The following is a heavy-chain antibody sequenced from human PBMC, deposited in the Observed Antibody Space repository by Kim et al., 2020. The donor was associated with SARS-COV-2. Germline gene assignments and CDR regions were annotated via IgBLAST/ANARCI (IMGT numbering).Heavy chain of an antibody. Sequence: SETLSLTCTVSGGSVSSGSYYWSWIRQPPGKGLEWIGYIYYSGSTNYNPSLKSRVTISVDTSKNQFSLKLSSVTAGDTAVYYCARGRGDIVVVVAATPPSXXXWGQGTLVTVSS. D-gene: IGHD2-15*01. V-gene: IGHV4-61*01. J-gene: IGHJ4*02. CDR1: GGSVSSGSYY. CDR2: IYYSGST. CDR3: ARGRGDIVVVVAATPPSXXX.